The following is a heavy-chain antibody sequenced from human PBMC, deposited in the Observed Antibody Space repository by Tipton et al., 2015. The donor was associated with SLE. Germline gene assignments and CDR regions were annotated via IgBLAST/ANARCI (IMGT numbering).Heavy chain of an antibody. Sequence: GLVKPSDTLSLTCKVSGISISTHYWSWIRQPPGKGLEWIGQMHNSGDSTYYNPSLKSRVTISVDTSKNQFSLKLSSVTAADTAVYYCARPYSSSWAFDYWGQGTLVTVSS. CDR2: MHNSGDST. D-gene: IGHD6-13*01. CDR3: ARPYSSSWAFDY. J-gene: IGHJ4*02. CDR1: GISISTHY. V-gene: IGHV4-59*07.